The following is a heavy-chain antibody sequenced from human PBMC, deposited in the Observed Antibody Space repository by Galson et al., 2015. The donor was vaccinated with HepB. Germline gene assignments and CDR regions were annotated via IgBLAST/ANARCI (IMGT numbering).Heavy chain of an antibody. Sequence: TLSLTCTVSGGSVSSGSYYCSWIRQPAGKGLEWTGRKYASGSTHYSASLKSRVTISIDMSKNQCSLKVTSVTAADTAVYYCATSELRPGGYYYYGMDVWGQGTTVTV. CDR3: ATSELRPGGYYYYGMDV. J-gene: IGHJ6*02. D-gene: IGHD4-23*01. V-gene: IGHV4-61*02. CDR2: KYASGST. CDR1: GGSVSSGSYY.